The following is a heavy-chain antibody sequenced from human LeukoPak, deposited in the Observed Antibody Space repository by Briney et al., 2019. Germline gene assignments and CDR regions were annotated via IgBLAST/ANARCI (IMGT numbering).Heavy chain of an antibody. Sequence: PSETLSLTCTVSGGSISSSSYYWGWIRQPPGKGLEWIGSIYYSGSTYYNPSFKSRVTISVDTSKNQFSLKLSSVTAADTAVYYCARENPIIAGATFDYWGQGTLVTVSS. V-gene: IGHV4-39*02. CDR3: ARENPIIAGATFDY. J-gene: IGHJ4*02. D-gene: IGHD1-26*01. CDR2: IYYSGST. CDR1: GGSISSSSYY.